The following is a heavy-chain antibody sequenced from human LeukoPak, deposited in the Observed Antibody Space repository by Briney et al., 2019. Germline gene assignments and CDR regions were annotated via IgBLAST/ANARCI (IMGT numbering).Heavy chain of an antibody. J-gene: IGHJ4*02. CDR1: GFTFSSHG. V-gene: IGHV3-23*01. CDR3: ARDRLGYGGNPPSY. Sequence: GGSLRLSCAASGFTFSSHGMNWVRQAPGKGLEWVSGISGSGVITYYADSVKGRFTISRDNAKNSLYLQMNSLRAEDTAVYYCARDRLGYGGNPPSYWGQGTLVTVSS. D-gene: IGHD4-23*01. CDR2: ISGSGVIT.